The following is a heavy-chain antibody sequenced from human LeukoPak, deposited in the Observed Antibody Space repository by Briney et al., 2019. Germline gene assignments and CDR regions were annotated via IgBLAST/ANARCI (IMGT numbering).Heavy chain of an antibody. V-gene: IGHV4-4*07. CDR1: GGSISSYY. CDR3: ARSGSYYDVGRKYYFDY. CDR2: IYTSGST. J-gene: IGHJ4*02. D-gene: IGHD1-26*01. Sequence: PSETLSFTCTVSGGSISSYYWSWIRQPAGKGLEWIGRIYTSGSTNYNPSLKSRVTMSVDTSKNQFSLKLSSVTAADTAVYYCARSGSYYDVGRKYYFDYWGQGTLVTVSS.